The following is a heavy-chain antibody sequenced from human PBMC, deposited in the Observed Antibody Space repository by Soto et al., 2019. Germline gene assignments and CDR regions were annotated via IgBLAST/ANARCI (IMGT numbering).Heavy chain of an antibody. D-gene: IGHD3-16*02. J-gene: IGHJ6*02. V-gene: IGHV3-33*01. Sequence: GGSLRLSCAAPGFTFSSYGMHWVRQAPGKGLEWVAVIWYDGSNKYYADSVKGRFTISRDNSKNTLYLQMNSLRAEDTAVYYCARDPYYDYVWGSYRYPYYYYYGMDVWGQGTTVTVSS. CDR2: IWYDGSNK. CDR3: ARDPYYDYVWGSYRYPYYYYYGMDV. CDR1: GFTFSSYG.